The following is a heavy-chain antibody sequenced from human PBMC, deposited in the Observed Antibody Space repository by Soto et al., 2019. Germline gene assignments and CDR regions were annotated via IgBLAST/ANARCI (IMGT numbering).Heavy chain of an antibody. CDR3: ARDGVGATSSYYYGMDV. J-gene: IGHJ6*02. CDR1: RGTFSSYT. CDR2: IIPILGIA. D-gene: IGHD1-26*01. V-gene: IGHV1-69*08. Sequence: QVQLVQSGAEVKKPGSSVKVSCKASRGTFSSYTISWVRQAPGQGLEWMGRIIPILGIANYAQKFQGRVTITADKSTSTAYMELSSLRSEDTAVYYCARDGVGATSSYYYGMDVWGQGTTVTVSS.